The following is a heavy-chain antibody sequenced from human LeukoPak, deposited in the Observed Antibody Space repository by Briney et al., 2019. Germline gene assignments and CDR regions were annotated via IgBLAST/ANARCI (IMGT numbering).Heavy chain of an antibody. V-gene: IGHV3-48*01. CDR2: ISSSSTI. CDR1: GFTFSSYS. Sequence: GGSLRLSCAASGFTFSSYSMNWVRQAPGKGLEWVSYISSSSTIYYADSVKGRFTIFRDNAKNSLYLQMNSLRAEDTAVYYCARVTVEVVPYFDYWGQGTLVTVSS. D-gene: IGHD3-22*01. CDR3: ARVTVEVVPYFDY. J-gene: IGHJ4*02.